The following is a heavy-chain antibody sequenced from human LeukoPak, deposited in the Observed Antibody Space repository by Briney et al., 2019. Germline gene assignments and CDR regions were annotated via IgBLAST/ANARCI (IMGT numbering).Heavy chain of an antibody. D-gene: IGHD1-26*01. CDR2: MNPNSGNT. J-gene: IGHJ4*02. CDR3: ARSGTDLEWELREC. CDR1: GYTFTSYD. Sequence: ASVKVSCKASGYTFTSYDINWVRQATGQGLEWMGWMNPNSGNTGYAQKFQGRVTMTRNTSISTAYMELSSLRSEDTAVYYCARSGTDLEWELRECWGQGTLVTVSS. V-gene: IGHV1-8*01.